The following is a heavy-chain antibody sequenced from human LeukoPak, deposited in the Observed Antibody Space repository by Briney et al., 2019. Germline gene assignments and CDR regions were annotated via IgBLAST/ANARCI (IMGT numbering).Heavy chain of an antibody. Sequence: TGGSLRLFCAASGFTFSSYVMHWVRQAPGKGLEWVAIISYDGSNEYYADSVKGRFTISRDNSKNTLYLQMNSLRAEDTAVYYCAKLGRDIVVVPAAPDVDFDYWGQGTLVTVSS. D-gene: IGHD2-2*01. J-gene: IGHJ4*02. CDR1: GFTFSSYV. V-gene: IGHV3-30*04. CDR2: ISYDGSNE. CDR3: AKLGRDIVVVPAAPDVDFDY.